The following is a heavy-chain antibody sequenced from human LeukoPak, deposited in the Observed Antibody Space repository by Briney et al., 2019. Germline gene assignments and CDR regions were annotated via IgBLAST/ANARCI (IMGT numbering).Heavy chain of an antibody. V-gene: IGHV4-39*01. Sequence: SETLSLTCTVSGGSINRSSRYYWGWIRQPPGKGLEWIGSIFYSGSTYYNPSLKSRVTISVDTSNNQFSLKLTSVTAADTAVYYCARHVPSTIFFNWFDPWGQGTLVTVSS. CDR2: IFYSGST. CDR3: ARHVPSTIFFNWFDP. J-gene: IGHJ5*02. CDR1: GGSINRSSRYY. D-gene: IGHD3-3*01.